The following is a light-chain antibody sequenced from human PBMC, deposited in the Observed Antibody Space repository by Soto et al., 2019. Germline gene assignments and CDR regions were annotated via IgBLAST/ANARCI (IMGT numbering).Light chain of an antibody. V-gene: IGLV1-40*01. Sequence: QAVVTQPPSVSGAPGQRVTISCTGSSSNIGAGYDVHWYQQLPGTAPKLLIYGNSNRPSGVPDRFSGSKSGTSASLAITGLRAEDEVDYYCQSYDSSLSGYVFGTGTKVTVL. CDR1: SSNIGAGYD. CDR2: GNS. CDR3: QSYDSSLSGYV. J-gene: IGLJ1*01.